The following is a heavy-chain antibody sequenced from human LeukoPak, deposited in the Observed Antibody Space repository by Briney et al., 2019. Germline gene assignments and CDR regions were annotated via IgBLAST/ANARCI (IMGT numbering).Heavy chain of an antibody. Sequence: ASVKVSCKASGYTFTYRYLHWVRQAPGQALEWIGWISAYNGNTNYAQKLQCRVTMTTDTSTSTAYMEMRSLRSDDTAVYYCAREGPPDTAMVTSENYFDYWGQGTLVTVSS. V-gene: IGHV1-18*04. J-gene: IGHJ4*02. CDR3: AREGPPDTAMVTSENYFDY. CDR1: GYTFTYRY. CDR2: ISAYNGNT. D-gene: IGHD5-18*01.